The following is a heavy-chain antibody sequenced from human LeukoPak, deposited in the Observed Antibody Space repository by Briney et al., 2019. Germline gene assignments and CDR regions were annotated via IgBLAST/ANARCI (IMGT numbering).Heavy chain of an antibody. V-gene: IGHV3-30*18. J-gene: IGHJ4*02. CDR3: AKVRVDAYVSPNDY. Sequence: GSLRLSCAASGFTFSSYGMHWVGQAPGMGLEWVAIISYDGSNQYYADSVKGRFTISRDNSRNTLYLQMNSLRPEDTALYYCAKVRVDAYVSPNDYWGQGTLVTVSS. CDR2: ISYDGSNQ. D-gene: IGHD3-16*01. CDR1: GFTFSSYG.